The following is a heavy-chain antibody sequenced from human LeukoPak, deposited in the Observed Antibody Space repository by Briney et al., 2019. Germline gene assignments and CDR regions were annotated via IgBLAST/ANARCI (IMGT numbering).Heavy chain of an antibody. V-gene: IGHV4-38-2*02. CDR1: GYSISSGYY. D-gene: IGHD3-22*01. J-gene: IGHJ5*02. Sequence: SETLSLTCTVSGYSISSGYYWGWIRQPPGKGLEWIGGIYHSGSTYYNPSLKSRVTISVDTSKNRFSLKLSSVTAADTAVYYCARDRSHDSSGYSENWFDPWGQGTLVTVSS. CDR3: ARDRSHDSSGYSENWFDP. CDR2: IYHSGST.